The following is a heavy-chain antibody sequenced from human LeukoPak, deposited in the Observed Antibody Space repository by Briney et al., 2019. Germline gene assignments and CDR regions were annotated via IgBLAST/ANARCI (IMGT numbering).Heavy chain of an antibody. J-gene: IGHJ6*02. D-gene: IGHD6-6*01. Sequence: PGGSLRLSCAASGFTLSDSTMHCVRQASGKGLEWVGRIRSKANSYATAYAASVKGRFTISRDDSKNTAYLQMNSLKIEDTAVYYCTRTGIGVAARPGYYYGMDVWGQGTTVTVSS. CDR1: GFTLSDST. V-gene: IGHV3-73*01. CDR3: TRTGIGVAARPGYYYGMDV. CDR2: IRSKANSYAT.